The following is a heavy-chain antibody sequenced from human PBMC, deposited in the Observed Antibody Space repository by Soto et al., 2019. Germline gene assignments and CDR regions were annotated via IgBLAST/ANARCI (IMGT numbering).Heavy chain of an antibody. V-gene: IGHV1-58*01. CDR3: AADQGYSYAYYYYYGMDV. Sequence: ASVKVSCKASGFTFTSSAVQWVRQARGQRLEWIGWIVVGSGNTNYAQKFQERVTITRDMSTSTAYMELSSLRSEDTAVYYCAADQGYSYAYYYYYGMDVWGQGTTGTVS. J-gene: IGHJ6*02. D-gene: IGHD5-18*01. CDR2: IVVGSGNT. CDR1: GFTFTSSA.